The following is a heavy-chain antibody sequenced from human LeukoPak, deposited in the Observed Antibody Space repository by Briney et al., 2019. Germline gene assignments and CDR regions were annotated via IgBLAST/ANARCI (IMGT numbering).Heavy chain of an antibody. J-gene: IGHJ2*01. Sequence: GGSLRLSCAVSGFTFSNAWMSWVRQAPGKGLEWLGRIKSKTDGGTTDYPAPVKGRCTISRDDSRNTLYLQMNNLKTEDTAVYYCVTGGHFFGLWGRGTLVTVSS. CDR1: GFTFSNAW. V-gene: IGHV3-15*01. CDR2: IKSKTDGGTT. CDR3: VTGGHFFGL.